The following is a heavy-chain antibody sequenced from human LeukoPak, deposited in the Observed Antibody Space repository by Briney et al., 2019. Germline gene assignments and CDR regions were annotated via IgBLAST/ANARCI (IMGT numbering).Heavy chain of an antibody. CDR2: ISWNSGSI. V-gene: IGHV3-9*03. CDR3: AKSICSSTSCYLGY. Sequence: PGGSLRLSCAASGFTFDDYAMHGVRQAPGKGLEWVSGISWNSGSIGYADSVKGRFTISRDNAKNSLYLQMNSLRAEDMALHYCAKSICSSTSCYLGYWGQGTLVTVSS. CDR1: GFTFDDYA. J-gene: IGHJ4*02. D-gene: IGHD2-2*01.